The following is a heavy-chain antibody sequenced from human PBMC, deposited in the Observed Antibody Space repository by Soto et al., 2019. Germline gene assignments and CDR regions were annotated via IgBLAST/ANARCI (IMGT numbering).Heavy chain of an antibody. CDR2: IYHSGIT. V-gene: IGHV4-31*03. CDR3: ARVFGRVVEGDVSFDY. CDR1: GDSISSGSHY. J-gene: IGHJ4*02. Sequence: SETLSLTCTVSGDSISSGSHYWSWIRQHPVKGLEWIGYIYHSGITDYNPSLKSRLTILADTSKNQFSLKLSSVTAADTAVYYCARVFGRVVEGDVSFDYWGQGTLVTVSS. D-gene: IGHD2-15*01.